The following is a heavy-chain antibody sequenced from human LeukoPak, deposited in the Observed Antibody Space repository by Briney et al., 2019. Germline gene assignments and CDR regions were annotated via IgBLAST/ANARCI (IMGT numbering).Heavy chain of an antibody. CDR2: INPNSGGT. V-gene: IGHV1-2*02. CDR3: ARNFDFWSGYFHYYYYYMDV. CDR1: GYTFTGYY. D-gene: IGHD3-3*01. Sequence: ASMKVSCKASGYTFTGYYMHWVRQAPGQGLEWMGWINPNSGGTNYAQKFQGRVTMTRDTSISTAYMELSRLRSDDTAVYYCARNFDFWSGYFHYYYYYMDVWGKGTTVTVSS. J-gene: IGHJ6*03.